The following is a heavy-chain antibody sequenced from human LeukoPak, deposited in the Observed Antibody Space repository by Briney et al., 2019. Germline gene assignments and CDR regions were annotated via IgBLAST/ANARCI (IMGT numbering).Heavy chain of an antibody. CDR3: ARSQDSSSDAFDV. Sequence: GESLKISCKGSGYTFTNYWIGWGRQMPGKGLEWMGIVYPDDSETAFSPSFQGQVTISADKSINTAFLQWSSLKASDTAMYYCARSQDSSSDAFDVWGQGTMVTVSS. J-gene: IGHJ3*01. D-gene: IGHD6-13*01. CDR2: VYPDDSET. V-gene: IGHV5-51*01. CDR1: GYTFTNYW.